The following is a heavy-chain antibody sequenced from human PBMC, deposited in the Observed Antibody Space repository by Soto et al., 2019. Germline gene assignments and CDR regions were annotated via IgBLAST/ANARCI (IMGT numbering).Heavy chain of an antibody. D-gene: IGHD6-13*01. CDR1: GFTFSSYY. J-gene: IGHJ4*02. CDR3: ARVPSSSYHYFDY. CDR2: IYSGGSA. Sequence: PGGSLRLPCAASGFTFSSYYMSWVPQAPGKGLEWVAVIYSGGSADFADTVKGRSTISRDNSKNTLYLQMSSLRAEDTAVYYCARVPSSSYHYFDYWGQGT. V-gene: IGHV3-66*01.